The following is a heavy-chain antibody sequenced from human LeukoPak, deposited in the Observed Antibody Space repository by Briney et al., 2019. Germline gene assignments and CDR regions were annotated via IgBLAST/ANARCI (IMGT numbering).Heavy chain of an antibody. J-gene: IGHJ4*02. CDR1: GFTFSGYW. CDR2: INQNGGEK. Sequence: PGGSLRLSCADSGFTFSGYWMNWVRQAPGKGLEWVANINQNGGEKYYVDSVEGRFTISRDNGKNSLYLQMNSLRAEDTAVYYCARYRHLGYWGQGTLVTVSS. V-gene: IGHV3-7*01. CDR3: ARYRHLGY.